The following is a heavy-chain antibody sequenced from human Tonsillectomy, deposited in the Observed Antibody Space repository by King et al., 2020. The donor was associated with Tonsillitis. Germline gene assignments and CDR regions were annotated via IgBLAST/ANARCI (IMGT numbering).Heavy chain of an antibody. V-gene: IGHV4-59*01. D-gene: IGHD4-11*01. CDR1: GGSISSYY. Sequence: VQLQESGPGLVKPSETLSLTCTVSGGSISSYYWSWIRQPPGKGLEWIGYFYYRGRTNYNPSLKSRVTISVDTAKNQFSLKLSSVTAADTAVYYCARETVRDYYFDYWGQGTLVTVSS. CDR3: ARETVRDYYFDY. CDR2: FYYRGRT. J-gene: IGHJ4*02.